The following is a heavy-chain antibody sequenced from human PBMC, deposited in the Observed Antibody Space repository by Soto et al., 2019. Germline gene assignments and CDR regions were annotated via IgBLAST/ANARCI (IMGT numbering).Heavy chain of an antibody. Sequence: PSETLSLTCTVSGGSISSYYWSWIRQPPGKGLEWIGYIYYSGSTNYNPSLKSRVTISVDTSKNQFSLKLSSVTAADTAVYYCASSDCSGGSCYSDWFDPWGQGTLVTVSS. D-gene: IGHD2-15*01. CDR3: ASSDCSGGSCYSDWFDP. J-gene: IGHJ5*02. CDR2: IYYSGST. CDR1: GGSISSYY. V-gene: IGHV4-59*08.